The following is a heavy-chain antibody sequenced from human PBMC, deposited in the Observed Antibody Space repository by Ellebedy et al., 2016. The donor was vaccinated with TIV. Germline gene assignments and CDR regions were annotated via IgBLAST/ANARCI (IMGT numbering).Heavy chain of an antibody. CDR1: GYTFSNYG. V-gene: IGHV1-18*01. J-gene: IGHJ4*02. CDR2: ITSYGGTT. D-gene: IGHD3-9*01. Sequence: ASVKVSCKASGYTFSNYGIVWVRQAPGQGLEWVGCITSYGGTTDSALELQGRVTVTTDISTSTANLELRNLRSDDTAIYYCARLVEGLALYYFDSWGQGTLVTVSS. CDR3: ARLVEGLALYYFDS.